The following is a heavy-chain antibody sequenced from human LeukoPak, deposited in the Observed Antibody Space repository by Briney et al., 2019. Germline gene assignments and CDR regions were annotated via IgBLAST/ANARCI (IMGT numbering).Heavy chain of an antibody. Sequence: GESLKISCKGSGYSFTSYWSGWVRQMPGKGLEWMGIIYPGDSDTRYSPSFQGQVTISADKSFSTAYLQWSSLKASDTAMYYCVRLSFGPTGWFDPWGQGTLVTVSS. J-gene: IGHJ5*02. CDR2: IYPGDSDT. CDR1: GYSFTSYW. CDR3: VRLSFGPTGWFDP. D-gene: IGHD3-10*01. V-gene: IGHV5-51*01.